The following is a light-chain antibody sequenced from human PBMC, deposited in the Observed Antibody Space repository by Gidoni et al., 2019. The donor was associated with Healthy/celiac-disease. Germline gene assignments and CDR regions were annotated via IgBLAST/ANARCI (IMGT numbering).Light chain of an antibody. CDR3: QQYNSYSYT. CDR2: DAC. J-gene: IGKJ2*01. V-gene: IGKV1-5*01. Sequence: DIQMTPSPSTLSASVGDRVTITCRASQSISSWLAWYQQKPGKAPKLLIYDACSLESGVPSRFSGSGSGTEFTLTISSLQPDDFATYYCQQYNSYSYTFGQGTKLEIK. CDR1: QSISSW.